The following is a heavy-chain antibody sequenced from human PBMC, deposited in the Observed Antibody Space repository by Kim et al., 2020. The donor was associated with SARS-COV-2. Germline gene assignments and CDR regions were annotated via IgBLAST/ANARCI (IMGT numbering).Heavy chain of an antibody. D-gene: IGHD3-10*01. J-gene: IGHJ3*02. CDR1: GYTFTSYA. CDR3: AREGSGSRGRVAFDI. CDR2: INAGNGNT. Sequence: ASVKVSCKASGYTFTSYAMHWVRQAPGQRLEWMGWINAGNGNTKYSQKFQGRVTITRDTSASTAYMELSSLRSEDTAVYYCAREGSGSRGRVAFDIWGQGTMVTVSS. V-gene: IGHV1-3*01.